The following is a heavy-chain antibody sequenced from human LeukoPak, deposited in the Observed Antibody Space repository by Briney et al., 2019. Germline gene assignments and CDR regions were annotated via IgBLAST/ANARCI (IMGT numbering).Heavy chain of an antibody. CDR1: GFTFSSYG. D-gene: IGHD1-26*01. V-gene: IGHV3-30*02. CDR3: AKDQLGEELLGDY. J-gene: IGHJ4*02. CDR2: IRYDGSNK. Sequence: RGSLRLSCAASGFTFSSYGMHWVRQAPGKGLEWVAFIRYDGSNKYYADSVKGRFTISRDNSKNTLYLQMNSLRAEDTAVYYCAKDQLGEELLGDYWGQGTLVTVSS.